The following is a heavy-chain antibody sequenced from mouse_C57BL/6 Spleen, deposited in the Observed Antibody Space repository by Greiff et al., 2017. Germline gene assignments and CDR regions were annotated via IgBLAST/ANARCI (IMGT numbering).Heavy chain of an antibody. CDR2: IYPRSGNT. J-gene: IGHJ3*01. CDR1: GYTFTSYD. V-gene: IGHV1-81*01. Sequence: QVQLQQSGAELVRPGASVKLSCKASGYTFTSYDISWVKQRTGQGLEWIGEIYPRSGNTYYNEKFKGKATMTADTSSSTAYMELRSLTSEDSAVYFCARTAQVSWFAYWGQGTLVTVSA. D-gene: IGHD3-2*02. CDR3: ARTAQVSWFAY.